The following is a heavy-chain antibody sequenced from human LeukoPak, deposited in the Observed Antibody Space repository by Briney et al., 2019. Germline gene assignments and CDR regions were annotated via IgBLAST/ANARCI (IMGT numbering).Heavy chain of an antibody. V-gene: IGHV3-23*01. CDR3: PKDLSVLVVRAITAFDY. D-gene: IGHD2-15*01. CDR2: ISGSGDST. J-gene: IGHJ4*02. CDR1: GFTFSSYA. Sequence: PGGPLSLSCAASGFTFSSYAMGWLRQAPGKGLERVSSISGSGDSTYYADYMKRRFPISRDNSRNPLYLQMNRLGAEDAGVYYCPKDLSVLVVRAITAFDYWGQGTLVTVSS.